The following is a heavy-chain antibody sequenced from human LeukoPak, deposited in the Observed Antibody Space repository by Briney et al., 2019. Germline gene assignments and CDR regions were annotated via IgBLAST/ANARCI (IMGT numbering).Heavy chain of an antibody. J-gene: IGHJ4*02. V-gene: IGHV3-30*02. Sequence: GGSLRLSCAASRFTFSNFGMHWIRQTPGKGLEWVAFIRYDESDRKYADSVKGRFTISRDNSKSTVYLQMNSLRPEDTGLYYCARGHSGTYQPSGSDLWGQGTLVTISS. CDR1: RFTFSNFG. CDR2: IRYDESDR. D-gene: IGHD1-26*01. CDR3: ARGHSGTYQPSGSDL.